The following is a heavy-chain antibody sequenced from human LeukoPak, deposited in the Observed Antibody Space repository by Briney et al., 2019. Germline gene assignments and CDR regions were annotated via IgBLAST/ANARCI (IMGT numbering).Heavy chain of an antibody. CDR1: GFTFSSYW. J-gene: IGHJ4*02. V-gene: IGHV3-74*01. Sequence: GGSLRLSCAGSGFTFSSYWMHRVRQAPGKGLVWVSRVKFDGSVTTYAESVKGRFTISRDNAKNTLFLQMNSLRAEDTAVYYCERVGAVAGSLDYWGQGTPVTVSS. D-gene: IGHD6-19*01. CDR3: ERVGAVAGSLDY. CDR2: VKFDGSVT.